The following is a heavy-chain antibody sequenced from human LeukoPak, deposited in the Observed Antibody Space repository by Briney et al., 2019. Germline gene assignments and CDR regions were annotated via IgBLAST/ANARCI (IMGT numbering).Heavy chain of an antibody. D-gene: IGHD5/OR15-5a*01. J-gene: IGHJ3*02. CDR1: GFTVSSNY. V-gene: IGHV3-66*01. CDR3: ARSVLGLDTCDI. CDR2: IYSGGST. Sequence: GGSLRLSCAASGFTVSSNYMSWVRQAPGKGLEWVSVIYSGGSTYYAASVKGRFTISIDNSKNTLYLQRNSLRAADTAVYYCARSVLGLDTCDIWGQGTMVTV.